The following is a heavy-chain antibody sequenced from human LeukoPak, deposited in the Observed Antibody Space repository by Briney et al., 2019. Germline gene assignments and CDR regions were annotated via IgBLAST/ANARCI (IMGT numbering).Heavy chain of an antibody. V-gene: IGHV1-2*06. CDR3: ARPRRGSSWYDY. J-gene: IGHJ4*02. D-gene: IGHD6-13*01. Sequence: ASVKVSCKASGYTFTGYYMHWVRQAPGQGLEWMGRINPNSGGTNYAQKFQGRVTMTRDTSISTAYVELSRLRSDDTAVYYCARPRRGSSWYDYWGQGTLVTVSS. CDR2: INPNSGGT. CDR1: GYTFTGYY.